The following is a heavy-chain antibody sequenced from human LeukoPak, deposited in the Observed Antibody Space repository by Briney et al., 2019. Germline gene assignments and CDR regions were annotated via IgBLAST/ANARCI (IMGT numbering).Heavy chain of an antibody. Sequence: PGGSLRLSCAASGFTFSSYGTNWVRQAPGKGLEWVSYISSSSVTIYYADSVKGRFTTSRDNAKNSLYLQMNSLRAEDTAVYYCGRVDTAMVGMRVWDYWGQGTLVSVPS. D-gene: IGHD5-18*01. CDR3: GRVDTAMVGMRVWDY. CDR1: GFTFSSYG. J-gene: IGHJ4*02. V-gene: IGHV3-48*01. CDR2: ISSSSVTI.